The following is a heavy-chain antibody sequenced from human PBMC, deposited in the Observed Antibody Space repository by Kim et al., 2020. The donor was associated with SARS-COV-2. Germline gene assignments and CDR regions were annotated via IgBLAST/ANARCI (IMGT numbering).Heavy chain of an antibody. J-gene: IGHJ4*01. CDR1: GGSISSGGYY. CDR2: IYYSGST. V-gene: IGHV4-31*01. D-gene: IGHD3-3*01. CDR3: AGGRITIFGVVTEFDY. Sequence: SETLSLTCTVSGGSISSGGYYWSWICQHPGKGLEWLGYIYYSGSTYYNPSLKSLVTISVDTSKNQFSLKLSSMTAADTAVYYFAGGRITIFGVVTEFDY.